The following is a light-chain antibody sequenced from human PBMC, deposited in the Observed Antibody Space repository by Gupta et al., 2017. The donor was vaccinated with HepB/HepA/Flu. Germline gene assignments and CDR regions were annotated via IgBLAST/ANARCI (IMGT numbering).Light chain of an antibody. CDR1: NSNIGHNA. CDR3: ATWDDSLNGAV. J-gene: IGLJ2*01. CDR2: DTN. Sequence: QSVVTQPPSASGPPGQRVTISFSGSNSNIGHNAVNWYQHVPGSAPKLLIYDTNHRPSGVPDRFSGSKSGTSASLAISGLQSEDEADYYCATWDDSLNGAVFGGGTKLTVL. V-gene: IGLV1-44*01.